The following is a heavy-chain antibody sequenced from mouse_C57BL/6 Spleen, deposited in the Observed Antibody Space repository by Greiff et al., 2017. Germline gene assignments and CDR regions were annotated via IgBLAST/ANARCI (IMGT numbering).Heavy chain of an antibody. Sequence: QVQLQQPGVELVMPGASVKLSCKVFGYTFTSYWMHWVKQRPGQGLEWFGEIVPSDSYTNYHQKFKGKSTWTVDKSSSTAYMQRSSLTSEDSAVYYCARGLYGSSYDWFAYWGQRTLVTVSA. J-gene: IGHJ3*01. CDR3: ARGLYGSSYDWFAY. D-gene: IGHD1-1*01. CDR2: IVPSDSYT. CDR1: GYTFTSYW. V-gene: IGHV1-69*01.